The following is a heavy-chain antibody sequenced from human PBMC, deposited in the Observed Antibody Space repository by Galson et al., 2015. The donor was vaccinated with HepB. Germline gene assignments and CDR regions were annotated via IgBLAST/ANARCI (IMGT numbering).Heavy chain of an antibody. CDR1: GFMFGHHA. D-gene: IGHD1-26*01. CDR3: AKDGVQWGLFDC. CDR2: ISGSGDRT. J-gene: IGHJ4*02. Sequence: SLRLSCAASGFMFGHHAMSWVRQAPGKGLEWVASISGSGDRTYYADSVKGRFTISRDNSKNTLYLQMNSLGAEDTAIYYCAKDGVQWGLFDCWGQGTLVSVSS. V-gene: IGHV3-23*01.